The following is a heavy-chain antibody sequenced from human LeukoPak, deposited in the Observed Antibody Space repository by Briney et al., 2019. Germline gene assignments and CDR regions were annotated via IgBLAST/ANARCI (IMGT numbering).Heavy chain of an antibody. CDR2: ISGSGGST. V-gene: IGHV3-23*01. J-gene: IGHJ4*02. CDR3: AKDPRSGTGAY. Sequence: GGSLRLSCAASGFTFSSYAMSWVRQAPGKGLEWVSAISGSGGSTYYADSVKGRFTISRDNSKNTLYLQMNSLRAEGTAVYYCAKDPRSGTGAYWGQGTLVTVSS. CDR1: GFTFSSYA. D-gene: IGHD6-13*01.